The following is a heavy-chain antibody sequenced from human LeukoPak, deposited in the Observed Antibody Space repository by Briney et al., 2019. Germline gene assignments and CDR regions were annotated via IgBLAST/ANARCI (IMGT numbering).Heavy chain of an antibody. CDR3: ARGLRIPPYFDY. CDR1: GGSISSGSYY. Sequence: PSQTLSLTCTVSGGSISSGSYYWSWIRQPAGKGLEWIGRVYTSGSTNYNPSLKSRVTISVDTSKNRFSLKLSSVTAADTAVYYCARGLRIPPYFDYWGQGTLVTVSS. J-gene: IGHJ4*02. V-gene: IGHV4-61*02. CDR2: VYTSGST. D-gene: IGHD5-12*01.